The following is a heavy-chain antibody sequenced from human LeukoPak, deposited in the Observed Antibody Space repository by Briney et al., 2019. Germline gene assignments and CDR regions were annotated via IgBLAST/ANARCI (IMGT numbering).Heavy chain of an antibody. Sequence: GGSLRLSCVVSGFTFSNAWMSWVRQAPGKGLEWDGRIKSKTDGGATDYAAPVKGRFTISRDDSKNTLYLQMNSLKTEDTAVYYCTRTVVMTAIPGGDYWGQGTLVTVSS. V-gene: IGHV3-15*01. D-gene: IGHD2-21*02. CDR1: GFTFSNAW. CDR3: TRTVVMTAIPGGDY. J-gene: IGHJ4*02. CDR2: IKSKTDGGAT.